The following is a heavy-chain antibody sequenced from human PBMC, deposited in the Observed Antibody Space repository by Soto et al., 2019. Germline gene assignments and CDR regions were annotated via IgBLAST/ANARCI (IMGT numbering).Heavy chain of an antibody. V-gene: IGHV1-2*02. CDR2: INPNSGGT. Sequence: ASVKVSCKASGYTFTGYYMHWVRQAPGQGLEWMGWINPNSGGTNYAQKFQGRVTMTRDTSISTAYMELSRLRSDDTAVYYCARYNWNDYYYYGMDVWGQGTTVTVSS. J-gene: IGHJ6*02. CDR3: ARYNWNDYYYYGMDV. CDR1: GYTFTGYY. D-gene: IGHD1-1*01.